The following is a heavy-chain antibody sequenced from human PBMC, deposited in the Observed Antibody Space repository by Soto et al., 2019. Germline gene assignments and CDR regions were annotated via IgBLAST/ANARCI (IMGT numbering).Heavy chain of an antibody. D-gene: IGHD4-4*01. CDR2: ISYDGSNK. CDR3: AKDLTVRHHYYSYYGMDV. J-gene: IGHJ6*02. CDR1: GFTFSSYG. Sequence: PEGSLRLSCAASGFTFSSYGMHWVRQAPGKGLEWVAVISYDGSNKYYGDSVKGRFTISRDNSKNTLYLQMNILRGEDTAVYYCAKDLTVRHHYYSYYGMDVWGQAATVTV. V-gene: IGHV3-30*18.